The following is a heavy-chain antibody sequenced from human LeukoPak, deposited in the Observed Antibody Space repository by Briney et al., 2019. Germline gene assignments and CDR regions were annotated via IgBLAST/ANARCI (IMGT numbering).Heavy chain of an antibody. Sequence: PGGSLTLSCAASGFTFSSYGMAWVRQAPGKGLEWLSYISGNGGVIQYADSVKGRFTISRDTAKNSLYLQMDSLRVEQPAIYYRAREPRTGRIWGRGTVLTVS. CDR3: AREPRTGRI. J-gene: IGHJ2*01. D-gene: IGHD1-1*01. CDR2: ISGNGGVI. V-gene: IGHV3-48*03. CDR1: GFTFSSYG.